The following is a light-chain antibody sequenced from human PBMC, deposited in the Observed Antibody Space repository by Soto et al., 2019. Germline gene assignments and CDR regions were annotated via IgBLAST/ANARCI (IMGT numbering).Light chain of an antibody. CDR2: EVT. V-gene: IGLV2-14*01. Sequence: QSALTQPASVSGSPGQSITISCTGTSGDIGSYNRVSWYQQHPGKAPKLIIYEVTDRPSGVSNRFSGSKSGNTASLTISGLQAEDDAEYYCSSYTNINTRACVFGTGTKVT. CDR1: SGDIGSYNR. J-gene: IGLJ1*01. CDR3: SSYTNINTRACV.